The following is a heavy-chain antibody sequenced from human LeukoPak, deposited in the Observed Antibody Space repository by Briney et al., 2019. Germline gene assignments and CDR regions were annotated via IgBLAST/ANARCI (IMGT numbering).Heavy chain of an antibody. CDR3: AKSPEYSSGWFDY. D-gene: IGHD6-19*01. CDR1: GFTFSSYA. Sequence: GGSLRLSCAASGFTFSSYAMSWVPQAPGKGLEWVSAISGSGGSTYYADSVKGRFTISRDNSKNTLYLQMNSLRAEDTAVYYCAKSPEYSSGWFDYWGQGTLVTVSS. CDR2: ISGSGGST. V-gene: IGHV3-23*01. J-gene: IGHJ4*02.